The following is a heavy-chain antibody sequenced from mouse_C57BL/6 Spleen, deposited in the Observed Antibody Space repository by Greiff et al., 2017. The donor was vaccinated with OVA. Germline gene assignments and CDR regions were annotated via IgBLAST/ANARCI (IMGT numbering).Heavy chain of an antibody. CDR2: INPNNGGT. Sequence: VQLQQSGPELVKPGASVKISCKASGYTFTDYYMNWVKQSHGKSLEWIGDINPNNGGTSYNQKFKGKATLTVDKSSSTAYMELRSLTSEDSAVYYCAGGSSFFDDWGQGTTLTVSS. J-gene: IGHJ2*01. CDR1: GYTFTDYY. D-gene: IGHD1-1*01. V-gene: IGHV1-26*01. CDR3: AGGSSFFDD.